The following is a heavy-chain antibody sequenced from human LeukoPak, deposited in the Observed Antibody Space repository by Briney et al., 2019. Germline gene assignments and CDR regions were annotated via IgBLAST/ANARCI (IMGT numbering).Heavy chain of an antibody. D-gene: IGHD4-17*01. CDR1: GFTFSSYA. CDR2: ISGSGGST. Sequence: GGSLRLSCEASGFTFSSYAMSWVRQAPGKGLEWVSAISGSGGSTYYADSVKGRFTISRDNSKNTLYLQMNSLRAEDTAVYYCAKDIFSYGDYPLDYWGQGTLVTVSS. V-gene: IGHV3-23*01. CDR3: AKDIFSYGDYPLDY. J-gene: IGHJ4*02.